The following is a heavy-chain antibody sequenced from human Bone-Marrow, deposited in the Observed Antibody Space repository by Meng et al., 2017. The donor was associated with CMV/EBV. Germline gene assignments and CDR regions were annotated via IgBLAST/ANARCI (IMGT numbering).Heavy chain of an antibody. CDR2: IYHSGST. V-gene: IGHV4-30-2*01. CDR1: GYS. J-gene: IGHJ5*02. Sequence: GYSWSWIRQPPGKGLEWIGYIYHSGSTYYNPSLKSRVTISVDRSKNQFSLKLSSVTAADTAVYYCARGSPINYYDSSGYPLLNWLDPWGQGTLVTVSS. CDR3: ARGSPINYYDSSGYPLLNWLDP. D-gene: IGHD3-22*01.